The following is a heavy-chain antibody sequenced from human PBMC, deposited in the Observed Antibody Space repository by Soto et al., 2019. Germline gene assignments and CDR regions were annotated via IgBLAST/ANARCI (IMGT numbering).Heavy chain of an antibody. V-gene: IGHV4-39*01. CDR1: GASVSSSSYY. Sequence: TSETLSLTCTFSGASVSSSSYYLGWIRQPPGKGLEWIGSIYYSGSTYYNPSLKSRVTISVDTSKNQFSLKLSSVTAADTAAYYCARLNAGTTYYYYGMDVWGQGTTVTVSS. CDR3: ARLNAGTTYYYYGMDV. J-gene: IGHJ6*02. CDR2: IYYSGST. D-gene: IGHD1-7*01.